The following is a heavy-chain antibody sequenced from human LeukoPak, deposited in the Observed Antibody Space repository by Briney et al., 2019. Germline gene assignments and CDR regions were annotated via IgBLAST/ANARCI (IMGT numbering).Heavy chain of an antibody. J-gene: IGHJ4*02. CDR3: AKLLRAGRLLTISLDS. Sequence: GGSLGLSCAASGFTFSSYAIHWVRQAPGKGLEWVSAVSGSGGTTHYADSAKGRFTISRDNSKNTLYLQLNSLRAEDTAVYYCAKLLRAGRLLTISLDSWGQGTLVTVSS. CDR2: VSGSGGTT. V-gene: IGHV3-23*01. D-gene: IGHD3-10*01. CDR1: GFTFSSYA.